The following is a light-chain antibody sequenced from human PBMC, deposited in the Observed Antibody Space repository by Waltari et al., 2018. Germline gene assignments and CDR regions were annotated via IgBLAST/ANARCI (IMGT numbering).Light chain of an antibody. Sequence: QSGLTQPRSVSGSPGQSVTITCTGTGSDVGGFRSVSWYPQSPGKAPQLIIYDVSKRPSGSPERFPGSKSGHAASLTISGLQAEDEADYHCCSYVGSYTLLFGGGTKLTVL. J-gene: IGLJ3*02. CDR2: DVS. CDR1: GSDVGGFRS. V-gene: IGLV2-11*01. CDR3: CSYVGSYTLL.